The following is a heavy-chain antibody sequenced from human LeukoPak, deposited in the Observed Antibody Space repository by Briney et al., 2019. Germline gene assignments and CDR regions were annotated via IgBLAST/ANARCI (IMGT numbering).Heavy chain of an antibody. V-gene: IGHV4-59*08. D-gene: IGHD4-17*01. CDR3: ASTYYGDYQGPVDY. J-gene: IGHJ4*02. CDR1: GGSISSYY. Sequence: SETLSLTCTVSGGSISSYYWSWIRQPPGKGLEWIGYIYYSGSTNYNPSLKSRVTISVDTSKNQFSLKLSSVTAADTAVYYCASTYYGDYQGPVDYWGQGTLVTVSS. CDR2: IYYSGST.